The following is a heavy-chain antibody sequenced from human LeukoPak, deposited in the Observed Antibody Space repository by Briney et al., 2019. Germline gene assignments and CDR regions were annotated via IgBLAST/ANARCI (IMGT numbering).Heavy chain of an antibody. Sequence: ASVKVSCKASGYTFTSYYMHWVRQAPGQGLEWMGIINPSGGSTSYAQKFQGRVTMTRDTSTSTVYMELSSLRSEDTAVYYCARPVGYSGYDNWDDPRYWGQGTLVTVSS. V-gene: IGHV1-46*01. J-gene: IGHJ4*02. D-gene: IGHD5-12*01. CDR1: GYTFTSYY. CDR3: ARPVGYSGYDNWDDPRY. CDR2: INPSGGST.